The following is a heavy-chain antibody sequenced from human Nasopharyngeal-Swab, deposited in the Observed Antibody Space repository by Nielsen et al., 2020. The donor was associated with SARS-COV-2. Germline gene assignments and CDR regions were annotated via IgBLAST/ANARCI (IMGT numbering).Heavy chain of an antibody. D-gene: IGHD2-21*02. Sequence: GESLKISCTPSGFTFSDYAMNWVRLAPGKGLEWVASITSRGDRKYYGDSVKRRFTIFRENYKNTLYLQLNSMRAEDTSRYYCARLSRCDDDCPSDYWGQGTLVTVSS. CDR1: GFTFSDYA. CDR3: ARLSRCDDDCPSDY. J-gene: IGHJ4*02. V-gene: IGHV3-23*01. CDR2: ITSRGDRK.